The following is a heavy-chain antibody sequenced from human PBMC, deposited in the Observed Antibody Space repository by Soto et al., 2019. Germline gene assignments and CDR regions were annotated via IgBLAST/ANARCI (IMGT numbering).Heavy chain of an antibody. CDR2: ISGSGGST. J-gene: IGHJ6*02. CDR3: AKGFWSGYYYGMDV. Sequence: EVQLLESGGGLVQPGGSLRLSCAASGFTFSSYAMSWVRQAPGKGLEWVSAISGSGGSTYYADSVKGRFTISRDNSKNTLYLQMSSLRAEDTAVYYCAKGFWSGYYYGMDVWGQGTTVTVSS. V-gene: IGHV3-23*01. CDR1: GFTFSSYA. D-gene: IGHD3-3*01.